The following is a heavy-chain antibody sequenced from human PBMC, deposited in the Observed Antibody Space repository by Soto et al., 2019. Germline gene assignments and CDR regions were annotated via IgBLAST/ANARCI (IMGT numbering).Heavy chain of an antibody. CDR1: GFTFDDYG. J-gene: IGHJ5*02. Sequence: EVQLVESGGGVVRPGGSLRLSCAASGFTFDDYGMSWVRQAPGKGLEWVSGINWNGGSTGYADSVKGRFTISRDNAKNSLYLQMNSLRAEDTALYHCARDLATVTTLGRWFDPWGQGTLVTVSS. CDR3: ARDLATVTTLGRWFDP. D-gene: IGHD4-17*01. V-gene: IGHV3-20*01. CDR2: INWNGGST.